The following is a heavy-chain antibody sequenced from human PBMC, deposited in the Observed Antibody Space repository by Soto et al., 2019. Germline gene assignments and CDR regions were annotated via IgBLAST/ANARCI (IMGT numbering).Heavy chain of an antibody. D-gene: IGHD3-3*01. CDR2: INPSGGST. CDR1: GYTFTSYY. V-gene: IGHV1-46*01. CDR3: AREFWSGYYFNYYGMDV. J-gene: IGHJ6*02. Sequence: APVKVSCKASGYTFTSYYMHWVRQAPGQGLEWMGIINPSGGSTSYAQKFQGRVTMTRDTSTSTVYMELSSLRSEDTAVYYCAREFWSGYYFNYYGMDVWGQGTTVTVSS.